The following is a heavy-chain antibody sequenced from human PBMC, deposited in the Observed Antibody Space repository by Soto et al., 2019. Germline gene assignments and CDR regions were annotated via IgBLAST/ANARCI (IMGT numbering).Heavy chain of an antibody. D-gene: IGHD6-19*01. CDR3: ARAVGSGYENWFDP. J-gene: IGHJ5*02. Sequence: GALVKVSCKASGGTFSSYTISWVRQAPGQGLEWMGRIIPIFGTANYAQKFQGRVTITADESTSTAYMELSSLRSEDTAVYYCARAVGSGYENWFDPWGQGTLVTVSS. CDR2: IIPIFGTA. CDR1: GGTFSSYT. V-gene: IGHV1-69*13.